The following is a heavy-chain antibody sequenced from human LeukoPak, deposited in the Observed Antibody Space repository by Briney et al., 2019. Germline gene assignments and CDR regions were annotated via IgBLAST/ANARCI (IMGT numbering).Heavy chain of an antibody. Sequence: GGSLRLSCAASGFTFSSYSMNWVRQAPGKGLEWVSYISSSSSTIYYADSVKGRFAISRDNAKNSLYLQMNSLRAEDTAVYYCARDVYPAVVTYFDFWGQGTLVTVSS. CDR2: ISSSSSTI. V-gene: IGHV3-48*01. J-gene: IGHJ4*02. CDR3: ARDVYPAVVTYFDF. CDR1: GFTFSSYS. D-gene: IGHD4-23*01.